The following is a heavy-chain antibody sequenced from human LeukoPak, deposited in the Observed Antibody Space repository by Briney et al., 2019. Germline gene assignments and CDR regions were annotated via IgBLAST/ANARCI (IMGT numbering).Heavy chain of an antibody. J-gene: IGHJ5*02. V-gene: IGHV3-23*01. CDR1: GFTFSSYG. CDR3: GRDVGP. Sequence: GGSLRLSCAASGFTFSSYGMCWVRQAPGKGLEWVSAISGSGGSTYYADSVRGRFTISRDDDNNALFLQMNSLRVEDTAMYYCGRDVGPWGQGTLVTVSS. CDR2: ISGSGGST.